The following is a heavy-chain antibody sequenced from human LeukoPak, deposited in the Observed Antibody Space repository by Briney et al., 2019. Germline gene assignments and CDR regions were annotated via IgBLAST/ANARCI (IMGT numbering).Heavy chain of an antibody. CDR1: GFTFRAYT. CDR3: AKEGGTMFFDS. CDR2: FSGNGKTT. V-gene: IGHV3-43*01. J-gene: IGHJ5*01. D-gene: IGHD3-3*01. Sequence: GGSLRLSYAASGFTFRAYTMHWFRQAPGKGLEWVSLFSGNGKTTYYADSVKGRFTISRDNSKNSLYLQMNSLESDDTALYYCAKEGGTMFFDSWGQGTLVTVSS.